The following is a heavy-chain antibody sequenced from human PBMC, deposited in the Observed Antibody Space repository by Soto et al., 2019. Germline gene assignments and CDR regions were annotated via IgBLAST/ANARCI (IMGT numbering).Heavy chain of an antibody. CDR1: GFSHTTDRVG. J-gene: IGHJ4*02. CDR3: AHAYGGRSLY. D-gene: IGHD1-26*01. Sequence: QITLKESGPTLVKPTQTLTLTCTFSGFSHTTDRVGVGWIRQRPGEALEWLAVIYWDDSKTYRPYLGSRITIPEAHSKDQVALTRPNMVAHDTAKYYCAHAYGGRSLYWGQGTLVTVSS. CDR2: IYWDDSK. V-gene: IGHV2-5*02.